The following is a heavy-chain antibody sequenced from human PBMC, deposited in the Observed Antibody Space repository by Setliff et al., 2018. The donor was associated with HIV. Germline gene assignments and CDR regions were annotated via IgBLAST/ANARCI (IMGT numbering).Heavy chain of an antibody. D-gene: IGHD6-19*01. CDR1: GGSISSSNYF. CDR2: IYYSGST. V-gene: IGHV4-39*07. CDR3: AREGLAVAGLNWFDP. Sequence: SETLSLTCNVSGGSISSSNYFWAWIRQPPGKGLGWIGSIYYSGSTNYNPSLKSRVTISVDTSKNQFSLKLSSVTAAGTAVYYCAREGLAVAGLNWFDPWGQGTLVTVSS. J-gene: IGHJ5*02.